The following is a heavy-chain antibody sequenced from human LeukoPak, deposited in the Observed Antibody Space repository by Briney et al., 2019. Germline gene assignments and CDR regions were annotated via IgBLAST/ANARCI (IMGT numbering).Heavy chain of an antibody. Sequence: PSETLSLTCAASGVPFSNYYWSWVRQSPRQGLEWIGEINHSGYTNYNPSLKSRVTMSIDTSKNQFSLKLTSVTAADAGVYYCTRAVAGHPDWGQGTLVTVSP. CDR1: GVPFSNYY. CDR2: INHSGYT. J-gene: IGHJ4*02. D-gene: IGHD6-19*01. CDR3: TRAVAGHPD. V-gene: IGHV4-34*01.